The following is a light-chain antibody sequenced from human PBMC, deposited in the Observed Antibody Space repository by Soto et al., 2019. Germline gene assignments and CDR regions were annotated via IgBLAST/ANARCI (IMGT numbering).Light chain of an antibody. CDR2: DAS. J-gene: IGKJ1*01. CDR1: QSVGSL. CDR3: QQYGSSGT. V-gene: IGKV3-20*01. Sequence: EIVLTQSPGTLSLSPGERAILSCRASQSVGSLLAWYQHNPGQAPRLLIFDASYRAAGIPDRFSGSGSGTDFTLTISRLEPEDFAVYYCQQYGSSGTFGQGTKVDIK.